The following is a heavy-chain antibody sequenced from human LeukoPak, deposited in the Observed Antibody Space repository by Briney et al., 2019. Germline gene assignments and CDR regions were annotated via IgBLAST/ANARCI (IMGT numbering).Heavy chain of an antibody. J-gene: IGHJ4*02. Sequence: PGGSLRLSCAASGFTFSDYYMSWIRQAPGKGLEWVSYISSSGSTIYYADSVKGRFTISRDNAKNSLYLQMNSLRAEDTAVYYCARETYYGSDYYFDYWGQGTLVTVSS. CDR3: ARETYYGSDYYFDY. CDR2: ISSSGSTI. V-gene: IGHV3-11*01. D-gene: IGHD3-10*01. CDR1: GFTFSDYY.